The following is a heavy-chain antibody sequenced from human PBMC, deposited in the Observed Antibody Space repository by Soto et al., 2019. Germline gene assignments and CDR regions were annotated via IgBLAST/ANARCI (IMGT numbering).Heavy chain of an antibody. CDR2: IKQDGSQK. CDR3: ATSTYYYGSGSYYNLKPFDY. J-gene: IGHJ4*02. D-gene: IGHD3-10*01. Sequence: PGGSLRLSCAASGFTFSSYWMSWVRQAPGKGLEWVANIKQDGSQKWYGDSVKGRFTISRDNTKNSLYLQVNSLRAEDTAVYYCATSTYYYGSGSYYNLKPFDYWGQGTLVTVSS. V-gene: IGHV3-7*02. CDR1: GFTFSSYW.